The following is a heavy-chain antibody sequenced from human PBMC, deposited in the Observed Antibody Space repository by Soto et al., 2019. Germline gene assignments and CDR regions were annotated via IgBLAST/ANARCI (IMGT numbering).Heavy chain of an antibody. J-gene: IGHJ6*02. CDR3: AKRKYDFWSGPMDV. D-gene: IGHD3-3*01. V-gene: IGHV3-23*01. CDR1: GFTFSSYA. Sequence: VGSLRLSCAASGFTFSSYAMSWVRQAPGKGLEWVSAISGSGGSTYYADSVKGRFTISRDNSKNTLYLQMNSLRAEDTAVYYCAKRKYDFWSGPMDVWGQGTTVTVSS. CDR2: ISGSGGST.